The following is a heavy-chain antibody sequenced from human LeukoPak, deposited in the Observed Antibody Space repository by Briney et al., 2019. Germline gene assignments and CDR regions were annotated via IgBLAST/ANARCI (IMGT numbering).Heavy chain of an antibody. D-gene: IGHD6-19*01. CDR1: GGSVSSGSYY. CDR3: ATDHLKQWLRKEDYYYGMDV. V-gene: IGHV4-61*01. CDR2: IYYSGST. Sequence: SETLSLTCTVSGGSVSSGSYYWSWIRQPPGKGLEWIGYIYYSGSTNYNPSLKSRVTISVDTSKNQFSLKLSSVTAADTAVYYCATDHLKQWLRKEDYYYGMDVWGQGTTVTVSS. J-gene: IGHJ6*02.